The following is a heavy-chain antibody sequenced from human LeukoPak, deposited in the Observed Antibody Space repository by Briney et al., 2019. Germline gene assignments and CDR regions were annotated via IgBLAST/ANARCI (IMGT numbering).Heavy chain of an antibody. Sequence: GGSLRLSCAASGFTVSSNYMSWVRQAPGKGLEWVSFLSSSGDTIYYADSVRGRFTISRDNAKNSLYLQMNSLRAEDTAVYYCAELGITMIGGVWGKGTTVTISS. J-gene: IGHJ6*04. V-gene: IGHV3-11*04. D-gene: IGHD3-10*02. CDR2: LSSSGDTI. CDR1: GFTVSSNY. CDR3: AELGITMIGGV.